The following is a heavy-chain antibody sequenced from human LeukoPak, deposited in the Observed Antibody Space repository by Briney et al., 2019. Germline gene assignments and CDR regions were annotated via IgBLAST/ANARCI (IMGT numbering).Heavy chain of an antibody. Sequence: GGSLRLSCAASGFSFSSYSMNWVRQAPGKGLEWLPYISSSTSAIYYADSVKGRFTISRDNAKNSVDLQMNSLRVEDTAVYYCARTDAFDIWGQGTKVTVSS. V-gene: IGHV3-48*04. CDR1: GFSFSSYS. CDR2: ISSSTSAI. CDR3: ARTDAFDI. J-gene: IGHJ3*02.